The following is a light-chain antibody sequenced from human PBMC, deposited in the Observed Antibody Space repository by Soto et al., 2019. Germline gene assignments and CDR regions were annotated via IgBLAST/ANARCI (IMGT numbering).Light chain of an antibody. CDR1: SSDVGSYNR. CDR3: SLYRSSSTV. J-gene: IGLJ2*01. CDR2: EVS. Sequence: QSALTQPPSVSGSPGQSVTISCTGTSSDVGSYNRVSWYQQPPGTAPKLMIYEVSNRPSGVPDRFSGSKSGNTASLTISGLQAEDEADYYCSLYRSSSTVFGGGTKLTVL. V-gene: IGLV2-18*01.